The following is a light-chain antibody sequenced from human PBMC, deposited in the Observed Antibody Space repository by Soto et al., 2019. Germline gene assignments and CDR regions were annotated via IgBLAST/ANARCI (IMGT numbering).Light chain of an antibody. CDR3: SSYTSSNTVV. V-gene: IGLV2-14*01. CDR2: DVT. J-gene: IGLJ2*01. CDR1: SSDVGGYDY. Sequence: QSVLTQPASVSGSPGKSISISCTGTSSDVGGYDYVSWYQQYPGKAPKLIIYDVTNRPSGVSNRFSGSKSGNTASLTISGLQAEDEADFYCSSYTSSNTVVFGGGTQLTVL.